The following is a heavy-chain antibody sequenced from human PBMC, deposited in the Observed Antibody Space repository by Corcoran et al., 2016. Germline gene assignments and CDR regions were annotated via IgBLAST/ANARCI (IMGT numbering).Heavy chain of an antibody. CDR1: GYSFTSYW. V-gene: IGHV5-51*01. J-gene: IGHJ5*02. CDR2: IYPGDSDT. D-gene: IGHD6-13*01. Sequence: EVQLVQSGAEVKKHGESLKISCKGSGYSFTSYWIGWGRQMPGKGLEWMWIIYPGDSDTRYSPSFQGQVTISADKSISTAYLQWSSLKASDTALYYCARRGIAAAGTEDWFDPWGQGTLVTFSS. CDR3: ARRGIAAAGTEDWFDP.